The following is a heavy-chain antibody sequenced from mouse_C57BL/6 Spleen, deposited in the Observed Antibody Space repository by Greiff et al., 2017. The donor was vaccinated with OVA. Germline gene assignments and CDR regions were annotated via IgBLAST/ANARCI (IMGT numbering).Heavy chain of an antibody. J-gene: IGHJ4*01. CDR2: IHPSDSDT. Sequence: VQLQQPGAELVKPGASVKVSCKASGYTFTSYWMHWVKQRPGQGLEWIGRIHPSDSDTNYNQKFKGKATLTVDKSSSTAYMQLSSLTSEDSAVYYCAIGSSGYSDYYAMDYWGQGTSVTVSS. CDR3: AIGSSGYSDYYAMDY. D-gene: IGHD3-2*02. CDR1: GYTFTSYW. V-gene: IGHV1-74*01.